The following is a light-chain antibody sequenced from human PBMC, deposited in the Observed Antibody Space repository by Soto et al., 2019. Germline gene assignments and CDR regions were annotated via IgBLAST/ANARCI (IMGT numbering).Light chain of an antibody. CDR3: QQYGSSPWT. J-gene: IGKJ1*01. CDR1: QSVSSSS. CDR2: GAS. V-gene: IGKV3-20*01. Sequence: EIVFTQSPGTLSLSPGEIATLSCRASQSVSSSSLAWYQQIPGQAPRLLIYGASSRATGIPDRFSGSRSGTDFTLTISRLEPADFAVYYCQQYGSSPWTFGQGTKVDIK.